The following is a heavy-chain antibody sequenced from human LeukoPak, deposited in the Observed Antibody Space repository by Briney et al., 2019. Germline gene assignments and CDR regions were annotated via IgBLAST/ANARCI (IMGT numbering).Heavy chain of an antibody. CDR3: ARTFYGDYALDY. D-gene: IGHD4-17*01. J-gene: IGHJ4*02. Sequence: ASVKDSCKASGYTFTSYYMHWVRRAPGQGLEWMGIINPSGGSTSYAQKFQGRVTMTRDTSTSTVYMELSSLRSEDTAVYYCARTFYGDYALDYWGQGTLVTVSS. V-gene: IGHV1-46*01. CDR2: INPSGGST. CDR1: GYTFTSYY.